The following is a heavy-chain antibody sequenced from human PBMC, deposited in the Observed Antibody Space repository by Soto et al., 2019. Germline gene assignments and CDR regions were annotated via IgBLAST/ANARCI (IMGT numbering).Heavy chain of an antibody. CDR2: IRSKPNNYAT. CDR1: GLTFSASA. Sequence: GGSLRLSCAASGLTFSASAMHWVRQASGKGLEWVGRIRSKPNNYATAYAASVKGRFTISRDDSKNTVYLQMNSLKTEDTAVYYCTRLPSSDVDYRGQGTLVTVSS. V-gene: IGHV3-73*01. J-gene: IGHJ4*02. CDR3: TRLPSSDVDY. D-gene: IGHD6-6*01.